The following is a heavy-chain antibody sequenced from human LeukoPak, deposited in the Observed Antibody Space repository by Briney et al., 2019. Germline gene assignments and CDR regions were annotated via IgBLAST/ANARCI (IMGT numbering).Heavy chain of an antibody. J-gene: IGHJ5*02. D-gene: IGHD3-3*01. CDR2: IYYSGST. CDR1: GGSISSGDHY. V-gene: IGHV4-39*01. Sequence: SQTLSLTCTVSGGSISSGDHYWGWIRQPPGKGLEWIGSIYYSGSTYYNPSLKSRVTISVDTSKNQFSLKLSSVTAADTAVYYCARGRYYDFWSGYGNYNWFDPWGQGTLVTVSS. CDR3: ARGRYYDFWSGYGNYNWFDP.